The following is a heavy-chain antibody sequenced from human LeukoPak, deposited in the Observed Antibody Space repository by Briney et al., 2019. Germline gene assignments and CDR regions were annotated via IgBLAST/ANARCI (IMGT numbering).Heavy chain of an antibody. J-gene: IGHJ4*02. CDR3: ARGLRYSSSWSH. Sequence: SETLSLTCAVYSGSFSGYYWSWIRQPPGKGLEWIGEINHSGSTNYNPSLKSRVTISVDTSKNQFSLKLSSVTAADTAVYYCARGLRYSSSWSHWGQGTLVTVSS. V-gene: IGHV4-34*01. D-gene: IGHD6-13*01. CDR2: INHSGST. CDR1: SGSFSGYY.